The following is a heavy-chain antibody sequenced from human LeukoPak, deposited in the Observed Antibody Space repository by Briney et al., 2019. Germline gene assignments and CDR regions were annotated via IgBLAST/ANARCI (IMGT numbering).Heavy chain of an antibody. Sequence: SETLSLTCTVSGGSISSSSYYWGWIRQPPGKGLEWIGSIYYSGSTYYNPSLKSRVTISVDTSKNQFSLKLNSVTATDTAVYYCARRRAGRDWFDPWGQGTLVTVSS. V-gene: IGHV4-39*01. J-gene: IGHJ5*02. CDR3: ARRRAGRDWFDP. D-gene: IGHD6-19*01. CDR1: GGSISSSSYY. CDR2: IYYSGST.